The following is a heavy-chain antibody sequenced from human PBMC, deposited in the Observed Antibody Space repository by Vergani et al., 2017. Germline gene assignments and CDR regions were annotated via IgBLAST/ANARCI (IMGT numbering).Heavy chain of an antibody. CDR3: ATVLRDGRWDYYYYMDV. V-gene: IGHV1-24*01. CDR2: FDPEDGET. Sequence: QVQLVQSGAEVKKPGASVKVSCKVSGYTLPELSMHWVRQAPGKGLEWMGGFDPEDGETIYAQKFQGRVTMTEDTSTDTAYMELSSLRSEDPAVYYCATVLRDGRWDYYYYMDVWGKGTTVTVSS. J-gene: IGHJ6*03. CDR1: GYTLPELS. D-gene: IGHD1-26*01.